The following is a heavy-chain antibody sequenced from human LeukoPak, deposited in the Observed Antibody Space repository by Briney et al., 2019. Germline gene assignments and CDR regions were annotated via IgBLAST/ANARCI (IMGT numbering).Heavy chain of an antibody. CDR3: ARHGWVGATNWFDP. J-gene: IGHJ5*02. V-gene: IGHV4-61*02. Sequence: PSETLSLTCTVSGGSISSGSYYWSWIRQPAGKGLEWIGRIYTSGSTYYNPSLKSRVTISVDTSKNQFSLKLSSVTAADTAVYYCARHGWVGATNWFDPWGQGTLVTVSS. CDR2: IYTSGST. D-gene: IGHD1-26*01. CDR1: GGSISSGSYY.